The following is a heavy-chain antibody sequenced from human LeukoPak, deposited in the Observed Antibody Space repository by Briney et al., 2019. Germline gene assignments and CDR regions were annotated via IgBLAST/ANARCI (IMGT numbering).Heavy chain of an antibody. CDR2: IIPIFGKA. CDR3: ARRLKTYYYDSSGYSLGH. J-gene: IGHJ4*02. V-gene: IGHV1-69*05. D-gene: IGHD3-22*01. CDR1: GGTFSSYA. Sequence: ASVKVSCKASGGTFSSYAISWVRQAPGQGVEWMGGIIPIFGKANYAQKFKGRVTITTDESTSTAYMELSSLRSEDTAVYYCARRLKTYYYDSSGYSLGHWGQGTLVTVSS.